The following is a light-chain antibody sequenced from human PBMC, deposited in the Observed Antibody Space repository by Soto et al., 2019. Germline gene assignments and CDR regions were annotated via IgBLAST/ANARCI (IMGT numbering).Light chain of an antibody. CDR2: GNN. V-gene: IGLV1-40*01. CDR1: SSNIGAGHD. Sequence: QSVLTQPPLVSGAPGQRVTISCTGSSSNIGAGHDVHWYQHLPGTAPKLLIYGNNNRPSGVPDRFSGSKSGTSASLAITGRQADEEADYYCQSLASCLGGWVFGGGPQLTV. CDR3: QSLASCLGGWV. J-gene: IGLJ3*02.